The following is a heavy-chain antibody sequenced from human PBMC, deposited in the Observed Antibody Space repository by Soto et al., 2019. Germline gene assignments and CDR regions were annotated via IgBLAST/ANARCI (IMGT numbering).Heavy chain of an antibody. Sequence: GESLKISCKGSGYSFTSYWIGWVRQMPGKGLEWMGIIYPGDSDTRYSPSFQGQVTISADKSKSIAYLQMNSLKTEDTAVYYCTYMVRGPYHPGYGMDVWGQGTTVTVSS. V-gene: IGHV5-51*01. J-gene: IGHJ6*02. CDR1: GYSFTSYW. D-gene: IGHD3-10*01. CDR3: TYMVRGPYHPGYGMDV. CDR2: IYPGDSDT.